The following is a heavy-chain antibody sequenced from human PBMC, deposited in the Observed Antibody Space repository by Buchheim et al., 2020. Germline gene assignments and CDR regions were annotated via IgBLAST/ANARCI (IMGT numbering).Heavy chain of an antibody. CDR3: ASGPGAEDAFDI. Sequence: QVQLVESGGGVVQPGRSLRLSCAASGFTFSSYGMHWVRQAPGKGLEWVAVISYDGSNKYYADSVKGRFTISRDNSKNTLYLQMNSLRAEDTAVYYCASGPGAEDAFDIWGQGT. CDR1: GFTFSSYG. CDR2: ISYDGSNK. V-gene: IGHV3-30*03. D-gene: IGHD3-10*01. J-gene: IGHJ3*02.